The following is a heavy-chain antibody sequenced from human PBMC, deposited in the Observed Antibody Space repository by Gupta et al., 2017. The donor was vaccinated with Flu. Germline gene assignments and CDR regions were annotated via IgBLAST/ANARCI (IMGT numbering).Heavy chain of an antibody. D-gene: IGHD1-26*01. Sequence: SSYAMTWVGRGPGRGLEWISSVSGSGGITFHADFVKGRFKISRDNSKQSLYLQKNSLRAEDTAVDDCAKTSGSGSYHGFVQYYFDHWGQGALVTVSS. CDR2: VSGSGGIT. V-gene: IGHV3-23*01. J-gene: IGHJ4*02. CDR3: AKTSGSGSYHGFVQYYFDH. CDR1: SSYA.